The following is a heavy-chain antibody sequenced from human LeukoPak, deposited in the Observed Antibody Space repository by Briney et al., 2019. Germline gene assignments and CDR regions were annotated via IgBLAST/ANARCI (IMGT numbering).Heavy chain of an antibody. V-gene: IGHV4-34*01. CDR3: ARGYRYCSSTSCYNRAFDI. J-gene: IGHJ3*02. CDR1: GGSFSGYY. D-gene: IGHD2-2*02. CDR2: INHSGST. Sequence: PSETLSLTCAVYGGSFSGYYWSWIRQPPGKGLEWIGEINHSGSTNYNPSLKSRVTISVDTSKNQFSLKLSPVTAADTAVYYCARGYRYCSSTSCYNRAFDIWGQGTMVTVSS.